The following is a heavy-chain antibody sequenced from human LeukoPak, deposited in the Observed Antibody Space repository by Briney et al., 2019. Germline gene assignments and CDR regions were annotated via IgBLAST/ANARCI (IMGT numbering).Heavy chain of an antibody. CDR1: GYTLTGYY. CDR2: INPNSGGT. J-gene: IGHJ6*03. Sequence: ASVKVSCKASGYTLTGYYMHWVRQAPGQGLEWMGWINPNSGGTNYAQKFQGRVTMTRDTSISTAYMELSRLRSDDTAVYYCARSRRPVVYMDVWGKGTTVTVSS. D-gene: IGHD3-22*01. CDR3: ARSRRPVVYMDV. V-gene: IGHV1-2*02.